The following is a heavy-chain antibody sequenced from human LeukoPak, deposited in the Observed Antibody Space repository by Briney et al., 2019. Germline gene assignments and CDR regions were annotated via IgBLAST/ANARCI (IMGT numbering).Heavy chain of an antibody. CDR3: ARDSTYYYDSGSSGPHYFDN. V-gene: IGHV3-30*01. Sequence: PGKSLRLSCAASGFTFSNYAMHWVRQAPGKGLEWVSLISSGGTYEYYADSVKGRFTISRDNSKNTLYLQLNSLRAEDPAVYYCARDSTYYYDSGSSGPHYFDNWGQGTLVTVSS. D-gene: IGHD3-10*01. J-gene: IGHJ4*02. CDR1: GFTFSNYA. CDR2: ISSGGTYE.